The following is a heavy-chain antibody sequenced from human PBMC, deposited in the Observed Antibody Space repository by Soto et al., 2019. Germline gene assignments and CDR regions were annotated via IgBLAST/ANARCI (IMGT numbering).Heavy chain of an antibody. D-gene: IGHD6-19*01. Sequence: SETLSLTCAVYGGSFSAYYWSWIRQPPGKGLEWIGEINHSGSTNYNPSLKSRVTISVGTSKNQFSLKLSSVTAADTAVYYCARGPLLSIAVAGNNWFDPWGQGTQVTVSS. CDR2: INHSGST. J-gene: IGHJ5*02. CDR1: GGSFSAYY. CDR3: ARGPLLSIAVAGNNWFDP. V-gene: IGHV4-34*01.